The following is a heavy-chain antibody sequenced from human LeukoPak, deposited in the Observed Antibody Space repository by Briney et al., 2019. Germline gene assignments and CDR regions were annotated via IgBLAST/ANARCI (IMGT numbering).Heavy chain of an antibody. V-gene: IGHV1-69*08. J-gene: IGHJ5*02. Sequence: GASVKVSCKASGGTFSSYTISWVRQAPGQGLEWMGRIIPILGTANYAQKFQGRVTITADKSTSTAYMELSSLRSEDTAVYYCARAGNYYDSSGYFAHGWFDPWGQGTLVTVSS. CDR1: GGTFSSYT. D-gene: IGHD3-22*01. CDR2: IIPILGTA. CDR3: ARAGNYYDSSGYFAHGWFDP.